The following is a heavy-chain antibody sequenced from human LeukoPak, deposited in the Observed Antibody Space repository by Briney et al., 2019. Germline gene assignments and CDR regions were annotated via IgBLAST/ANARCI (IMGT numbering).Heavy chain of an antibody. J-gene: IGHJ3*02. V-gene: IGHV1-69*04. CDR2: IIPILGIA. CDR3: ASKIRRRDAFDI. Sequence: SVKVSCKASGGTFSSYAISWVRQAPGQGLEWMGRIIPILGIANYAQKFQGRVTITADKSTSTAYMELSSPRSEDTAVYYCASKIRRRDAFDIWGQGTMVTVSS. CDR1: GGTFSSYA.